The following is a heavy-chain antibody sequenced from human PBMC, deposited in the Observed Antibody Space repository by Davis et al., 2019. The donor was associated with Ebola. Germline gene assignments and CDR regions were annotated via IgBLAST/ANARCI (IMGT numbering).Heavy chain of an antibody. Sequence: SETLSLTCTVSGGSISSSSYYWGWIRQPPGKGLEWIESIYYSGSTNYNPSLKSRVTISVDTSKNQFSLKLSSVTAADTAVYYCARGSLLWFGELLYYYYGMDVWGQGTTVTVSS. J-gene: IGHJ6*02. D-gene: IGHD3-10*01. CDR3: ARGSLLWFGELLYYYYGMDV. V-gene: IGHV4-39*07. CDR2: IYYSGST. CDR1: GGSISSSSYY.